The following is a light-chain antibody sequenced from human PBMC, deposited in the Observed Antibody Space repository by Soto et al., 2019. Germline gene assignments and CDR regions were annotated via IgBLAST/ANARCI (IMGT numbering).Light chain of an antibody. Sequence: EIVLTQSPGTLSLSPGERATLSCRASQSVSSNNLAWYQQRPGQAPRVVIYDASNRATGIPARFSGSGSGTDFTLTISSLEPEDFAIYYCQQRSNWPPLTFGGGTKVEIK. V-gene: IGKV3-11*01. CDR1: QSVSSN. CDR2: DAS. CDR3: QQRSNWPPLT. J-gene: IGKJ4*01.